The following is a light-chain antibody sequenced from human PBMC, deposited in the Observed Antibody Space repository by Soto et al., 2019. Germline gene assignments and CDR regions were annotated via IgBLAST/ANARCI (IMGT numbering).Light chain of an antibody. CDR3: QQYGVTPPNS. J-gene: IGKJ4*01. CDR1: QSVSSN. V-gene: IGKV3D-15*01. Sequence: EIVMTQSPATLSVSPGERATLSCRASQSVSSNFAWYQQRPAQAPRLLIYDVSTRATGIPDRFSGSGSGTDSTLTISGLEPEDFALYYCQQYGVTPPNSFGGGTKVDIK. CDR2: DVS.